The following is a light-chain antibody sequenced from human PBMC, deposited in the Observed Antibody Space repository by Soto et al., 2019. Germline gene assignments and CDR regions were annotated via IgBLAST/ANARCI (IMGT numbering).Light chain of an antibody. CDR3: QSYDSSLSGYV. CDR1: SSNIGAGYD. V-gene: IGLV1-40*01. Sequence: QSVLTQPPSVSSPPGQSVTNSCTGSSSNIGAGYDVNWYQQPPGTAPKLLIYGNSNRPSGVPDRFSGSKSDTSASLAITGLQAEDEADYYCQSYDSSLSGYVFGTGTKVTVL. CDR2: GNS. J-gene: IGLJ1*01.